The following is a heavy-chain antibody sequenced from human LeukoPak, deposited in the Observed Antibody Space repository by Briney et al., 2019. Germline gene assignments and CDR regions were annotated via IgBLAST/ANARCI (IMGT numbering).Heavy chain of an antibody. Sequence: SETLSLTCTVSGGPISSGDSNWSWIRQPPGKGLEWIGYIYYSGSTYYNPSLKSRVTISVDTAKNQFSLNLTSVTAADTAVYYCAREPYYYYDSSGDAFDIWGQGTMVTVSS. CDR2: IYYSGST. CDR1: GGPISSGDSN. D-gene: IGHD3-22*01. J-gene: IGHJ3*02. V-gene: IGHV4-30-4*01. CDR3: AREPYYYYDSSGDAFDI.